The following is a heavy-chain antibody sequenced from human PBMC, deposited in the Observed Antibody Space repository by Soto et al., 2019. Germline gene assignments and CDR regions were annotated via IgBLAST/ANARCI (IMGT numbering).Heavy chain of an antibody. J-gene: IGHJ6*03. V-gene: IGHV3-66*01. CDR3: AREKRNYCYYMDV. CDR2: IYSGGST. CDR1: GFTVSSNY. Sequence: GGSLRLSCAASGFTVSSNYMSWVRQAPGKGLEWVSVIYSGGSTYYADSMKGRFTISRDNSKNTLYLQMNSLRAEDTAVYYCAREKRNYCYYMDVWGKGTMVTVSS.